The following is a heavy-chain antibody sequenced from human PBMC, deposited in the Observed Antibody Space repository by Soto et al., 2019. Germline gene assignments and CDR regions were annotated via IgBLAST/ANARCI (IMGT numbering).Heavy chain of an antibody. Sequence: GGSLRLSCAASGFTFSSYAMSWVRQAPGKGLEWVSAISGSGGSTYYADSVKGLFTISRDNSKHTLYLQLTSLRAEDTAVYYCATPSREGIAAYYFDYWGQGTLVTVSS. CDR3: ATPSREGIAAYYFDY. D-gene: IGHD6-13*01. CDR2: ISGSGGST. V-gene: IGHV3-23*01. CDR1: GFTFSSYA. J-gene: IGHJ4*02.